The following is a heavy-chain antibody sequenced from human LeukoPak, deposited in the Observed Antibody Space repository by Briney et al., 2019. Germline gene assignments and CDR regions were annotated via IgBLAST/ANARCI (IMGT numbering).Heavy chain of an antibody. D-gene: IGHD3-10*01. CDR1: GGSISSSSYY. Sequence: KTSETLSLTCTVSGGSISSSSYYWGWIRQPPGKGLEWIGSIYYSGSTYYNPSLKSRVTISVDTSKNQFSLKLSSVTAADTAVYYCARTDWVRSGDAFDIWGQGTMVTVSS. CDR2: IYYSGST. J-gene: IGHJ3*02. V-gene: IGHV4-39*01. CDR3: ARTDWVRSGDAFDI.